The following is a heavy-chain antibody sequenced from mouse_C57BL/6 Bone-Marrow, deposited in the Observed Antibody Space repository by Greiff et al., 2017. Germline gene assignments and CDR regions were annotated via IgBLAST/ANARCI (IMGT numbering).Heavy chain of an antibody. CDR1: GFNIKDDY. D-gene: IGHD2-1*01. CDR2: IDPENGDT. CDR3: TSNVDWYFDV. J-gene: IGHJ1*03. Sequence: EVQLQQSGAELVRPGASVKLSCTASGFNIKDDYMHWVKQRPEQGLEWIGWIDPENGDTEYASKFQGKATITADTSSNTAYLQLSSLTSEDTAVYYCTSNVDWYFDVWGTGTAVTVSS. V-gene: IGHV14-4*01.